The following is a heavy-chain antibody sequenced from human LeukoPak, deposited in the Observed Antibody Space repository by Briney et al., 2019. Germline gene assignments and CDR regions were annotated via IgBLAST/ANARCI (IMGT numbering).Heavy chain of an antibody. CDR2: IHYRGST. V-gene: IGHV4-39*01. D-gene: IGHD1-7*01. J-gene: IGHJ4*02. CDR1: GGSISSSFYY. Sequence: SETLSLTCTVSGGSISSSFYYWGWIRQPPGKGWDWIGSIHYRGSTYYNPSLKSRVTISIDTSKNQLSLMLTSVTAADTAVYYCARRGTDWGLFDYWGQGALVTVSS. CDR3: ARRGTDWGLFDY.